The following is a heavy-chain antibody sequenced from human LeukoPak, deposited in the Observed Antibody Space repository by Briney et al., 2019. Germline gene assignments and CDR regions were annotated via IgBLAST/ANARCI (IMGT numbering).Heavy chain of an antibody. CDR2: VYTSGNT. V-gene: IGHV4-4*07. CDR3: ARVNPAGP. J-gene: IGHJ5*02. D-gene: IGHD1-14*01. Sequence: SETLSLTCTVSGGSISGYSWSWIRQSAAKGLEWIGRVYTSGNTNYNPSFKSRVTMSIDTSKEQFSLKLYSVTAADTAVYYCARVNPAGPWGQGTLVTVSP. CDR1: GGSISGYS.